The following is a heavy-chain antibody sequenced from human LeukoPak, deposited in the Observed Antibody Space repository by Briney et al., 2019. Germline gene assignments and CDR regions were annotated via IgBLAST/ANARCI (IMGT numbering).Heavy chain of an antibody. V-gene: IGHV1-69*01. CDR1: GGTFSSYA. J-gene: IGHJ4*02. CDR2: IIPIFGTA. Sequence: SVKVSCKASGGTFSSYAISWVRQAPGQGLEWMGGIIPIFGTANYAQKFQGRVTITADESTSTAYMELSSLRSEDTAVYYCAKGSDGYSSGWYPFDYWGQGTLVTVSS. D-gene: IGHD6-19*01. CDR3: AKGSDGYSSGWYPFDY.